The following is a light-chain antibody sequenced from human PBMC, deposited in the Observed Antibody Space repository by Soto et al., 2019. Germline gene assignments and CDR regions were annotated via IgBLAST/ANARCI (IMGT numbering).Light chain of an antibody. V-gene: IGKV1-5*01. CDR1: QSISSW. Sequence: DIQMTQSPSTLSASVGDRVTITCRASQSISSWLAWYQQKPGKAPKLLMYDVSSLESGVPSRFSGSGSRTEFTLTISNLQPDDFATYYCQRYNTYPYTFGQGTKLEIK. CDR2: DVS. CDR3: QRYNTYPYT. J-gene: IGKJ2*01.